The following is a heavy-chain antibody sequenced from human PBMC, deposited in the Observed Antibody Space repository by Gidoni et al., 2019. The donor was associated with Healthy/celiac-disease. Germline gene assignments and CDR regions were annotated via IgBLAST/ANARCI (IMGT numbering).Heavy chain of an antibody. D-gene: IGHD1-26*01. Sequence: EVQLFESGGGFVQPGGSLRLACAASGFTFSSSAMSWVRQAPGKGLEWVSAISGSGGSTYYADSVKGRFTISRDNSKNTLYLQMNSLRAEDTAVYYCAKGAYSGSYQRKDYFDYWGQGTLVTVSS. CDR1: GFTFSSSA. CDR3: AKGAYSGSYQRKDYFDY. V-gene: IGHV3-23*01. CDR2: ISGSGGST. J-gene: IGHJ4*02.